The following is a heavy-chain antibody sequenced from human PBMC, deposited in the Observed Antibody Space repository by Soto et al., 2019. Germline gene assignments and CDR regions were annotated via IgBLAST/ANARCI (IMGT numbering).Heavy chain of an antibody. CDR3: ARGAWSGYDPHASHYYYSGMDF. CDR1: GYTFTGYC. D-gene: IGHD5-12*01. Sequence: ASVKVSCKASGYTFTGYCMHWVRQAPGQGLEWLGWINPNSGGTNYAQKFQGWVTMTRDTSISTAYMELSRLRSDDTAVYYCARGAWSGYDPHASHYYYSGMDFWGQGTTVTVSS. CDR2: INPNSGGT. J-gene: IGHJ6*02. V-gene: IGHV1-2*04.